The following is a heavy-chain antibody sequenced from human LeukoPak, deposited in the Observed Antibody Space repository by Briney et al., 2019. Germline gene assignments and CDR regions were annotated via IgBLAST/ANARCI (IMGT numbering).Heavy chain of an antibody. V-gene: IGHV4-61*01. CDR2: IYYSGST. Sequence: SETLSLTCTVSGGSVSSGSYYWSWIRQPPGKGLEWIGYIYYSGSTNYNSSLKSRVTISVDTSKNQFSLKLSSVTAADTAVYYCARDTDWNDAWFDPWGQGTLVTVSS. CDR1: GGSVSSGSYY. D-gene: IGHD1-1*01. J-gene: IGHJ5*02. CDR3: ARDTDWNDAWFDP.